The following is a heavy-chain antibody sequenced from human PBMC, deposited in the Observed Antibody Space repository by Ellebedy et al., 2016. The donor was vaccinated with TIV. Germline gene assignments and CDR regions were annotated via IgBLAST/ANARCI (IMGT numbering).Heavy chain of an antibody. Sequence: ASVKVSCXASGYTFTSYGISWVRQAPGQGLEWMGWISAYNGNTNYAQKFQGRVTMTRDTSISTAYMELSRLRSDDTAVYYCARGLRATGNDYWGQGTLVTVSS. CDR1: GYTFTSYG. CDR3: ARGLRATGNDY. CDR2: ISAYNGNT. J-gene: IGHJ4*02. D-gene: IGHD1-1*01. V-gene: IGHV1-18*01.